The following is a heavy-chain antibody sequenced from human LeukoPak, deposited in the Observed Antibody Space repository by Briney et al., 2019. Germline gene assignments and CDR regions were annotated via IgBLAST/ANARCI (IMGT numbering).Heavy chain of an antibody. Sequence: SETLSLTCTVSGGSMRSDAYYWSCIRKHQRKVLEWIGYIDYSGSAYYTPSLRSRVTISVDTPKNQFSLKLSSVTAADTAAYYCARDYYGRGYYFDYWGQGTLVTVSS. CDR3: ARDYYGRGYYFDY. D-gene: IGHD3-10*02. CDR1: GGSMRSDAYY. V-gene: IGHV4-31*03. J-gene: IGHJ4*02. CDR2: IDYSGSA.